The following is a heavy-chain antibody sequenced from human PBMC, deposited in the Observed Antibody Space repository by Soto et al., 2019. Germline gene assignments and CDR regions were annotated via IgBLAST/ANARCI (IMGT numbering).Heavy chain of an antibody. J-gene: IGHJ5*01. V-gene: IGHV1-18*04. Sequence: ASVKVSCKAAGYTSADFGISWVRQAPGQGLEWMGWVSGNNGASNPAPKVQGRITMTLDTSTGVSYMALRSLRSDDTAIYYCVRDQKYFRVNGNWFDSWGQGTLVTV. D-gene: IGHD2-2*01. CDR3: VRDQKYFRVNGNWFDS. CDR1: GYTSADFG. CDR2: VSGNNGAS.